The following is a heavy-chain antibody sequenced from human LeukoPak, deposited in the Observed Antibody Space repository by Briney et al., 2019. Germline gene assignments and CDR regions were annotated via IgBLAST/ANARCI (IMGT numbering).Heavy chain of an antibody. CDR3: ARLLTIPGY. CDR2: IKQDGSEK. CDR1: TFTLSAYW. Sequence: PGGSLRLSCAASTFTLSAYWMSWVRQAPGKGLEWVANIKQDGSEKYYVDSVKGRFTISRDNAKNSLYLQMNSLRAEDTAVYYCARLLTIPGYWGQGTLVTVSS. J-gene: IGHJ4*02. D-gene: IGHD4/OR15-4a*01. V-gene: IGHV3-7*01.